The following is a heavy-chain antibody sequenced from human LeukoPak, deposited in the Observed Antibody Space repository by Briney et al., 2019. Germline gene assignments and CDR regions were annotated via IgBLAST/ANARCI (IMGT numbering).Heavy chain of an antibody. D-gene: IGHD2-2*01. J-gene: IGHJ3*02. CDR2: IRYDGSNK. V-gene: IGHV3-30*02. CDR1: GFTFSSYG. Sequence: GGSLRLSCAASGFTFSSYGMHWVRQAPGKGLEWVAFIRYDGSNKYYADSVKGRFTISRDNSKNTLYLQMNSLRAEDTAVYYCAKRPSDCSSTTGWCDALDIWGQGTMVTVSS. CDR3: AKRPSDCSSTTGWCDALDI.